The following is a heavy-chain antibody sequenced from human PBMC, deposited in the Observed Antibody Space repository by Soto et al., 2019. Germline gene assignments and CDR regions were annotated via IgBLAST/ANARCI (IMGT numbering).Heavy chain of an antibody. CDR2: INPNSGAT. CDR1: GYTFTGYF. J-gene: IGHJ5*02. V-gene: IGHV1-2*02. D-gene: IGHD3-3*01. CDR3: ARGGGTILAPLP. Sequence: GASVKVSFKAFGYTFTGYFMHWVLEAPGQGLEWLGWINPNSGATKYAQKFQGRVTLTRDTSINTAYMEMSMLRSDDTAVYYCARGGGTILAPLPWGQGTLVTVSS.